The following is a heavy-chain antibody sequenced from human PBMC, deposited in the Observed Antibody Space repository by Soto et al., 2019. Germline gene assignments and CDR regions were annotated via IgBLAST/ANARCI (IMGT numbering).Heavy chain of an antibody. J-gene: IGHJ6*02. CDR3: AKDRRVRGNYYYYYGMDV. CDR1: GFTFSSYG. D-gene: IGHD3-10*01. Sequence: PGGSLRLSCAASGFTFSSYGMHWVRQAPGKGLEWVAVISYDGSNKYYADSVKGRFTISRDNSKNTLYLQMNSLRAEDTAVYYCAKDRRVRGNYYYYYGMDVWGQGTTVTVSS. CDR2: ISYDGSNK. V-gene: IGHV3-30*18.